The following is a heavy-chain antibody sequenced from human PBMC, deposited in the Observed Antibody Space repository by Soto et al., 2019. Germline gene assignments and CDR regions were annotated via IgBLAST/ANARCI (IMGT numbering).Heavy chain of an antibody. J-gene: IGHJ5*02. V-gene: IGHV4-31*03. CDR2: IYYSGST. CDR1: GGSISSGGYY. CDR3: ARDRALAFDP. Sequence: TSETLSLTCTVSGGSISSGGYYWSWIRQHPGKGLEWIGYIYYSGSTYYNPSLKSRVTISVDTSKNQFSLKLSSVTAADTAVYYCARDRALAFDPWGQGTLVTVSS.